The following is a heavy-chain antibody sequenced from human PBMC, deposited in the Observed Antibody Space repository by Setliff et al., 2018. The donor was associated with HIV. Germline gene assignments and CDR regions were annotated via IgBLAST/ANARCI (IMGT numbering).Heavy chain of an antibody. D-gene: IGHD3-3*01. Sequence: PSETLSLTCTVSGGSISSYYWSWIRQPPGKGLEWIGYIYTSGSTNYNPSLKSRVTISVDTSKNQFSLKLSSVTAADTAVYYCARASNFWSGYSPGDAFDIWGQGTMFTVSS. CDR2: IYTSGST. CDR1: GGSISSYY. V-gene: IGHV4-4*08. J-gene: IGHJ3*02. CDR3: ARASNFWSGYSPGDAFDI.